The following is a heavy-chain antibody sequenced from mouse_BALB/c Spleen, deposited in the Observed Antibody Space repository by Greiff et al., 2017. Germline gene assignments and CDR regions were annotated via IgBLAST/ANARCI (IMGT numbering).Heavy chain of an antibody. Sequence: EVQLVESGGGLVQPGGSRKLSCAASGFTFSSFGMHWVRQAPEKGLEWVAYISSGSSTIYYADTVKGRFTISRDNPKNTLFLQMTSLRSEDTAMYYCASSYYGNAMDYWGQGTSVTVSS. CDR1: GFTFSSFG. J-gene: IGHJ4*01. CDR3: ASSYYGNAMDY. V-gene: IGHV5-17*02. D-gene: IGHD2-10*01. CDR2: ISSGSSTI.